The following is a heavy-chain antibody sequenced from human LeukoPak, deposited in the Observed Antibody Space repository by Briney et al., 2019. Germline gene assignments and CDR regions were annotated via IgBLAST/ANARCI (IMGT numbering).Heavy chain of an antibody. D-gene: IGHD6-13*01. J-gene: IGHJ2*01. CDR3: ARRYSRKGHWYFDL. Sequence: GGSLRLSCAASGFTFSSYSMNWVRQAPGKGLEWVANIKQDGSEKYYVDSVKGRFTISRDNAKNSLYLQMNSLRAEDTAVYYCARRYSRKGHWYFDLWGRGTLVTVSS. V-gene: IGHV3-7*01. CDR2: IKQDGSEK. CDR1: GFTFSSYS.